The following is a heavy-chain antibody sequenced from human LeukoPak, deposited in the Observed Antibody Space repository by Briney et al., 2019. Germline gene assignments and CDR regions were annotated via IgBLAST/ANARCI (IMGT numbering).Heavy chain of an antibody. CDR3: ARVYSYDSSGNGMDV. CDR2: IKQDGSEK. J-gene: IGHJ6*04. V-gene: IGHV3-7*01. Sequence: GGSLRLSCAASGFTFSSYWMSWVRQAPGKGLEWVANIKQDGSEKYYVDSVKGRFTISRDNAKNSLYLQMNSLRAEDTAVYYCARVYSYDSSGNGMDVWGKGTTITVSS. CDR1: GFTFSSYW. D-gene: IGHD3-22*01.